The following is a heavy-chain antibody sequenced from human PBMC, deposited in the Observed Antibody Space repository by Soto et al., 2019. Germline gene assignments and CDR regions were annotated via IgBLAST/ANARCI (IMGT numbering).Heavy chain of an antibody. D-gene: IGHD3-3*01. Sequence: GGSLRLSCAASGFTFSNAWMSWVRQAPGKGLEWVGRIKSKTDGGTTDYAAPVKGRFTISRDDSKNTLYLQMNSLKTEDTAVYYCTTPRITIFGVVIPLDDYYYMDVWGKGTTVTVSS. CDR1: GFTFSNAW. V-gene: IGHV3-15*01. CDR3: TTPRITIFGVVIPLDDYYYMDV. J-gene: IGHJ6*03. CDR2: IKSKTDGGTT.